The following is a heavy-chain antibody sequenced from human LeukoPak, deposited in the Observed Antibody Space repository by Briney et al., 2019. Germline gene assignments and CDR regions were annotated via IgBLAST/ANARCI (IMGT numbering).Heavy chain of an antibody. J-gene: IGHJ6*02. CDR2: INAGNGNT. CDR3: ARARDYYDSSGYYYYGMDV. D-gene: IGHD3-22*01. Sequence: ASVKVSCKASGYTFTSYAMHWVRQAPGQRLEWMGWINAGNGNTKYSQKFQGRVTITRDTSASTAYMELSSLRSEDTAVYYCARARDYYDSSGYYYYGMDVWGQGTTVTVSS. CDR1: GYTFTSYA. V-gene: IGHV1-3*01.